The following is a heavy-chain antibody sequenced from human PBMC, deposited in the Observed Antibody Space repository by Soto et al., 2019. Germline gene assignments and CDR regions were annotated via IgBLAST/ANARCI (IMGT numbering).Heavy chain of an antibody. V-gene: IGHV4-39*01. J-gene: IGHJ3*02. D-gene: IGHD6-25*01. Sequence: SETLSLTCTVSGGSISSSGYYWGWIRQPPGKGLEWIGSFYYGGSTYHSPSLRSRVTISVETSKNQFSLKVSSLTAADTAVYYCASGYTSSGFEIWGQGTMVTVSS. CDR2: FYYGGST. CDR1: GGSISSSGYY. CDR3: ASGYTSSGFEI.